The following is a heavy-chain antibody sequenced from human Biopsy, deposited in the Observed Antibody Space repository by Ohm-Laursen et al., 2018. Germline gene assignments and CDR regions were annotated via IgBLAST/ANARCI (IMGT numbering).Heavy chain of an antibody. CDR3: ASVVLGPTNDAFDL. CDR2: IYPGGST. J-gene: IGHJ3*01. V-gene: IGHV4-4*07. Sequence: GTLSFTCTVSGGDINNYYWSWIRQPAGKGLDWIGRIYPGGSTNYNPSLKSRVTMSVDTSKKQFPLRLRSVTAADTAMYYCASVVLGPTNDAFDLWGQGTMVVVSS. D-gene: IGHD3-22*01. CDR1: GGDINNYY.